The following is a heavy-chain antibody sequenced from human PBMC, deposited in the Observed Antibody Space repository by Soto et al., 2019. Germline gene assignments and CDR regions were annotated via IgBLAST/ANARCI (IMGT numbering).Heavy chain of an antibody. CDR2: FDPEDGET. CDR3: ATDLGVAGQGDWFDP. V-gene: IGHV1-24*01. J-gene: IGHJ5*02. CDR1: GYTLTELS. Sequence: ASVKVSCKVSGYTLTELSMHWVRQAPGKGLEWMGGFDPEDGETIYAQKFQGRVTMTEDTSTDTAYMELSSLRSEDTAVYYCATDLGVAGQGDWFDPWGQGTLVTVSS. D-gene: IGHD6-19*01.